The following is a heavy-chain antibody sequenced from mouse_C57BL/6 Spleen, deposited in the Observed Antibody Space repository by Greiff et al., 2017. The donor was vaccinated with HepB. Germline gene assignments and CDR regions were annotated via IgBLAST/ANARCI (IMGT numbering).Heavy chain of an antibody. V-gene: IGHV3-6*01. D-gene: IGHD2-4*01. CDR2: ISYDGSN. CDR1: GYSITSGYY. CDR3: AREGDYEGFDY. J-gene: IGHJ2*01. Sequence: EVKLMESGPGLVKPSQSLSLTCSVTGYSITSGYYWNWIRQFPGNKLEWMGYISYDGSNNYNPSLKNRISITRDTSKNQFFLKLNSVTTEDTATYYCAREGDYEGFDYWGQGTTLTVSS.